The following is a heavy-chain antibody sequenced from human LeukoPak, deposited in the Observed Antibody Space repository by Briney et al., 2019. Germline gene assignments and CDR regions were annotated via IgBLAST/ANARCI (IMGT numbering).Heavy chain of an antibody. D-gene: IGHD6-19*01. J-gene: IGHJ4*02. Sequence: PGRSLRLSCAASGFTFSSYGMHWVRQAPGKGLEWVAVIWYDGSNKYYADSVKGRFTISRDNSKNTLYLQMNSLRAEDTAAYYCARDHSSGWYSDYFDYWGQGTLVTVSS. CDR1: GFTFSSYG. CDR2: IWYDGSNK. V-gene: IGHV3-33*01. CDR3: ARDHSSGWYSDYFDY.